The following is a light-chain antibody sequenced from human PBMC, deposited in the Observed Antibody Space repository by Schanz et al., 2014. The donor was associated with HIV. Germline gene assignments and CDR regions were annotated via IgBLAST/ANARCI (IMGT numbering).Light chain of an antibody. Sequence: QSALTQPPSASGSPGQSVTISCTGTSSDVGGYNHVPWYQQHPGKAPKLMIYEVIKRPSGVPDRFSGSKSGSTASLAISGLQSEDEADYYCAAWDDNLDGWVFGGGTKLTVL. CDR1: SSDVGGYNH. V-gene: IGLV2-8*01. CDR3: AAWDDNLDGWV. J-gene: IGLJ3*02. CDR2: EVI.